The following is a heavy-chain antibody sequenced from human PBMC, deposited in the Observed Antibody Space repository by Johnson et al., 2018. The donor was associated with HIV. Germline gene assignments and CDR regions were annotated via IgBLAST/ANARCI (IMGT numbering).Heavy chain of an antibody. V-gene: IGHV3-9*01. D-gene: IGHD2-2*01. J-gene: IGHJ3*02. CDR3: ARGGSSTSLDAFDI. Sequence: VQLVESGGVVVQPGGSLRLSCAASGFTFDDYAMHWVRQAPGKGLEWVSGISWNSGSIGYADSVKGRFTISRDNSKNTLYLQMNSLRAEDTAVYYCARGGSSTSLDAFDIWGQGTMVTVSS. CDR1: GFTFDDYA. CDR2: ISWNSGSI.